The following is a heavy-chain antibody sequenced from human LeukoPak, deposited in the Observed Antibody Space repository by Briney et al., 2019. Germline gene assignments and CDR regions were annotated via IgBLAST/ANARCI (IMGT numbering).Heavy chain of an antibody. CDR3: ARDTPMVRGPYYFDY. V-gene: IGHV4-4*07. CDR1: GGSISSYY. Sequence: PSATLSLTCTVSGGSISSYYWSCIRQPAGEGLEWIRRIYTSGRTNYNPSLKSRVSMSVDTSKNQFALKLSSVTAAGTAVYYCARDTPMVRGPYYFDYWGQGTLVTVFS. CDR2: IYTSGRT. J-gene: IGHJ4*02. D-gene: IGHD3-10*01.